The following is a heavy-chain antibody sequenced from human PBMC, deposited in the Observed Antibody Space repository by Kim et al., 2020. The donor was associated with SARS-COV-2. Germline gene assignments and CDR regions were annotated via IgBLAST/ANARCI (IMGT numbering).Heavy chain of an antibody. Sequence: SVKVSCKASGGTFSSYAISWVRQAPGQGLEWMGGIIPIFGTANYAQKFQGRVTITADESTSTAYMELSSLRSEDTAVYYCARVPPGYSSSWAPGYYYYGMDVWGQGTTVTVSS. D-gene: IGHD6-13*01. V-gene: IGHV1-69*13. CDR1: GGTFSSYA. CDR3: ARVPPGYSSSWAPGYYYYGMDV. J-gene: IGHJ6*02. CDR2: IIPIFGTA.